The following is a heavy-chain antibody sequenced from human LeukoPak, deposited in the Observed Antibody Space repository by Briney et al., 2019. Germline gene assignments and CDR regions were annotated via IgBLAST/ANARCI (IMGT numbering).Heavy chain of an antibody. V-gene: IGHV3-23*01. J-gene: IGHJ4*02. CDR2: ISGSGGST. Sequence: PGGSLRLSCAASGFTFSGYAINWVREAPGKGLEWVSAISGSGGSTYYADSVKGRFTISRDNSKNTLYLQMNSLRAEDTAVYYCAKDRAAAGTHSFDYWGQGTLVTVSS. D-gene: IGHD6-13*01. CDR3: AKDRAAAGTHSFDY. CDR1: GFTFSGYA.